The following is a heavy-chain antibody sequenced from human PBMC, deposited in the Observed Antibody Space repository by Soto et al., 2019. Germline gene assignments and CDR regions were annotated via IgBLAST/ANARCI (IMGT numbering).Heavy chain of an antibody. CDR2: ISAHNGNT. Sequence: QVHLVQSGAEVKKPGASVKVSCKGSGYIFTTYGITWVRQAPGQGLEWMGWISAHNGNTNYAQKLQGRVTVTRDTSTITAYMELRNLRSADTAVYYCARGRYGDYWGQGALVTVSS. D-gene: IGHD1-1*01. CDR1: GYIFTTYG. J-gene: IGHJ4*02. CDR3: ARGRYGDY. V-gene: IGHV1-18*01.